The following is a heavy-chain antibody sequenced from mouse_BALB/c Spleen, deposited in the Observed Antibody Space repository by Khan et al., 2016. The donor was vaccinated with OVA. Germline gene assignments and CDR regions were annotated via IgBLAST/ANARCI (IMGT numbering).Heavy chain of an antibody. CDR1: GYSITSDYA. CDR2: INYSGST. CDR3: ARDGSRYNYAMDY. Sequence: EVQLQESGPGLVNPSQSLSLTCTVTGYSITSDYAWNWIRQFPGNKLEWMGNINYSGSTNYNPALKSRISITRDTSKNQFFLQLNSVTTEDTATYYCARDGSRYNYAMDYWGQGTSVTVSS. D-gene: IGHD2-3*01. V-gene: IGHV3-2*02. J-gene: IGHJ4*01.